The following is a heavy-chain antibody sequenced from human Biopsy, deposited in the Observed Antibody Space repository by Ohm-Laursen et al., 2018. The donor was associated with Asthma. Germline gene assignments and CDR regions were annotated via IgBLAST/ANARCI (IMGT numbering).Heavy chain of an antibody. CDR1: RYRFSNSA. J-gene: IGHJ3*02. V-gene: IGHV3-30*01. CDR2: ISKDASTQ. D-gene: IGHD1-1*01. CDR3: VRDGTDDAFDI. Sequence: RSLTLSCPAPRYRFSNSAIPWVRQAPGKGLEWVGVISKDASTQDYADSVKGRFTMARDNSKNTLDLQMNSLREEDTAVYYCVRDGTDDAFDIWGQGTVVSVSS.